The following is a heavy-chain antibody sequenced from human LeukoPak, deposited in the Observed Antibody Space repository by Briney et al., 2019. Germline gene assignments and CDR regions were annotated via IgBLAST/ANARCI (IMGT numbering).Heavy chain of an antibody. V-gene: IGHV3-23*01. CDR2: ISASGGST. J-gene: IGHJ4*02. CDR3: AREGDGSSSRIAKNYFDY. Sequence: GGSLRLSCAASGFTFNSYAMSWVRQAPGKGLEWVSIISASGGSTYYADSVKGRFTISRDNSKNTLYLQMNSLRAEDTAVYYCAREGDGSSSRIAKNYFDYWGQGTLVTVSS. CDR1: GFTFNSYA. D-gene: IGHD6-13*01.